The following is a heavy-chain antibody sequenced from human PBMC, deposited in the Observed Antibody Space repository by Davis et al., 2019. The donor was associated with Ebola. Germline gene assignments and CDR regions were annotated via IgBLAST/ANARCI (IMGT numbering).Heavy chain of an antibody. CDR1: GYTFTSYY. J-gene: IGHJ4*02. CDR2: IIPIFGTA. D-gene: IGHD2-2*01. Sequence: SVKVSCKASGYTFTSYYMHWVRQAPGQGLEWMGGIIPIFGTANYAQKFQGRVTITADESTSTAYMELSSLRSEDTAVYYCASLLYCSSTSCGLSFDYWGQGTLVTVSS. V-gene: IGHV1-69*13. CDR3: ASLLYCSSTSCGLSFDY.